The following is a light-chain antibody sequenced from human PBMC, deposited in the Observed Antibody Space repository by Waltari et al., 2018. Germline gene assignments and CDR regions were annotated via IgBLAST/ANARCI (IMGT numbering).Light chain of an antibody. Sequence: EIVMTQSPATLSVSPGERATLSCRASQIVSSNLAWYQQNPGQAPRLLIYGASTRATGIPARFSGSGSGTEFTLTISSLQSEDFAVYYCQQYNNWPSLTFGGGTKVEIK. CDR1: QIVSSN. V-gene: IGKV3-15*01. J-gene: IGKJ4*01. CDR2: GAS. CDR3: QQYNNWPSLT.